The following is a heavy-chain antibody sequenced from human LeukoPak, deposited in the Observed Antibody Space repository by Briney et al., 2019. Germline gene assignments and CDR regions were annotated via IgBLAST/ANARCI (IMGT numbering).Heavy chain of an antibody. J-gene: IGHJ4*02. V-gene: IGHV3-23*01. D-gene: IGHD6-19*01. CDR3: AKDPGLAVAGMEDY. Sequence: SGGSLRLSCAASGFTFSNFAMTWVRQAPGKGLEWVSAISGSGGSTYYADSVKGRFTISRDNSKNTLYLQMNSLRAEDTAVYYCAKDPGLAVAGMEDYWGQGTLVTVSS. CDR1: GFTFSNFA. CDR2: ISGSGGST.